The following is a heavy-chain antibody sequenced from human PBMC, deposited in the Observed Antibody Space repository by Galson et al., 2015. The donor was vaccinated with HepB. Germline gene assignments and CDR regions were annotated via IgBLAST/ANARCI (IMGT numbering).Heavy chain of an antibody. CDR3: AKEGAHYPYWYFDL. CDR1: GFTFSTYS. J-gene: IGHJ2*01. V-gene: IGHV3-48*01. D-gene: IGHD1-26*01. CDR2: VSSSSSPT. Sequence: SLRLSCAASGFTFSTYSMNWVRQAPGKGLEWVSYVSSSSSPTYYADSVKGRFTISRDNAKNSLYLQMNSLRAEDTAVYYCAKEGAHYPYWYFDLWGRGTLVTVSS.